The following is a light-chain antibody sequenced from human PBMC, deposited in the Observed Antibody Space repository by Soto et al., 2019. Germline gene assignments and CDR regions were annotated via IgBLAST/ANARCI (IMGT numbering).Light chain of an antibody. CDR1: QSIRSW. J-gene: IGKJ1*01. CDR3: QQYDSYSWT. V-gene: IGKV1-5*01. CDR2: DAS. Sequence: DIQMTQSPSTLSASVGDRVTITCRASQSIRSWLAWYQQKPGKAPKLLIYDASSLQSGVPSRFSGRGSGTEFTLTISSLQPDDFATYYCQQYDSYSWTFGQGTKVEI.